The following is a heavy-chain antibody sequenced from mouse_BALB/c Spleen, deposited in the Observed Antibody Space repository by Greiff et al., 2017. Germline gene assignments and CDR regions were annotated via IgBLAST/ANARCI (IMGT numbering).Heavy chain of an antibody. V-gene: IGHV14-3*02. D-gene: IGHD1-1*01. CDR1: GFNIKDTY. Sequence: EVQLQESGAELVKPGASVKLSCTASGFNIKDTYMHWVKQRPEQGLEWIGRIDPANGNTKYDPKFQGKATITADTSSNTAYLQLSSLTSEDTAVYYCARVGSSGYYFDYWGQGTTRTVSS. CDR2: IDPANGNT. CDR3: ARVGSSGYYFDY. J-gene: IGHJ2*01.